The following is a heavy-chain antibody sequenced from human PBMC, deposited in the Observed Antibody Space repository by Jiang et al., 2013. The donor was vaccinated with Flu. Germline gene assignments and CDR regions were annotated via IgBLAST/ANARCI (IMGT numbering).Heavy chain of an antibody. J-gene: IGHJ6*03. CDR3: ARGGDTAMVRFYYYYMDV. CDR1: GGTFSSYA. D-gene: IGHD5-18*01. V-gene: IGHV1-69*01. CDR2: IIPIFGTA. Sequence: KPGSSVKVSCKASGGTFSSYAISWVRQAPGQGLEWMGGIIPIFGTANYAQKFQGRVTITADESTSTAYMELSSLRSEDTAVYYCARGGDTAMVRFYYYYMDVWGKGTTVTVSS.